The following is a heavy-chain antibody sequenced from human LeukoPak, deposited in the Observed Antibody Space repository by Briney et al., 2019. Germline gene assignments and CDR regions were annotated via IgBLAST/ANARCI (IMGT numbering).Heavy chain of an antibody. V-gene: IGHV3-23*01. CDR2: ISGSGGST. CDR1: GFTFSSYA. D-gene: IGHD3-10*01. J-gene: IGHJ4*02. Sequence: GGSLRLSCAASGFTFSSYAMSWVRQAPGKGLEWVSAISGSGGSTYYADSVKGRFTISRDNSKNTLYLQMNSLRAEDTAVYYCAKAQRITMVRGVPIDYWGQGTLVTVSS. CDR3: AKAQRITMVRGVPIDY.